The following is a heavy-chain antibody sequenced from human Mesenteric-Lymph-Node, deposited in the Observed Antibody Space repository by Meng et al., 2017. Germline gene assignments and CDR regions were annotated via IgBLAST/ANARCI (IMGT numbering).Heavy chain of an antibody. Sequence: ASVKVSCKASGYTFTSYYMHWVRQAPGQGLEWMGIINPSGGSTSYAQKFQGRVTMTRDTSTSTVYMELRSLRSDDTAVYYCARDPQYYIWGTYRRINDAVDIWGQGTMVTVSS. CDR2: INPSGGST. CDR1: GYTFTSYY. D-gene: IGHD3-16*02. CDR3: ARDPQYYIWGTYRRINDAVDI. J-gene: IGHJ3*02. V-gene: IGHV1-46*01.